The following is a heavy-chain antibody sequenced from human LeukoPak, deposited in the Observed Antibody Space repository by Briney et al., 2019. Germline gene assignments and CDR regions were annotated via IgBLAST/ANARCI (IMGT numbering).Heavy chain of an antibody. J-gene: IGHJ4*02. V-gene: IGHV1-69*04. D-gene: IGHD2-15*01. CDR1: GGTFSSYA. CDR2: IIPILGIA. CDR3: ASQPCSGGSCYSGGLGFDY. Sequence: SVKVSCEASGGTFSSYAISWVRQAPGQGLEWMGRIIPILGIANYAQKFQGRVTITADKSTSTAYMELSSLRSEDTAVYYCASQPCSGGSCYSGGLGFDYWGQGTLVTVSS.